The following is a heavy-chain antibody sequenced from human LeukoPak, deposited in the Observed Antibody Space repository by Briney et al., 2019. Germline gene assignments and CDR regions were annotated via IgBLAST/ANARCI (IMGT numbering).Heavy chain of an antibody. J-gene: IGHJ4*02. D-gene: IGHD6-13*01. V-gene: IGHV3-23*01. CDR1: GFTFSSYA. CDR2: ISGSGGST. Sequence: GGSLRLSCAASGFTFSSYAMSWVRQAPGKGLEWVSAISGSGGSTYYADSVKGRFTISRDNSKNMLYLQMNSLRAEDTAAYYCAKDKVDAAAGTSWGQGTLVTVSS. CDR3: AKDKVDAAAGTS.